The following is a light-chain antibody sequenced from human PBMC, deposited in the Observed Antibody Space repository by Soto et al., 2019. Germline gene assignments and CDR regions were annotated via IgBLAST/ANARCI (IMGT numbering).Light chain of an antibody. CDR3: QHYGSSPNT. CDR1: QSVSSSY. CDR2: GAS. J-gene: IGKJ2*01. Sequence: EIVLTQSPGTLSLSPGERATLSCRASQSVSSSYLAWYQQKPGQAPRLLIYGASSRATGIPDTFSGSGSGTDFTLTISRLEPEDFAVYYCQHYGSSPNTFGQGTKLEIK. V-gene: IGKV3-20*01.